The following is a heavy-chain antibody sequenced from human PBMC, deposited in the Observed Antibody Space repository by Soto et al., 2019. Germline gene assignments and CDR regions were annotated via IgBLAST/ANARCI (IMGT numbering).Heavy chain of an antibody. V-gene: IGHV1-2*02. CDR3: ARQLAYCGGDCFTEPVDY. CDR2: INPNSGDT. CDR1: GYTFTSYY. Sequence: QAQLVQSGAEVKKPGASVKVSCEASGYTFTSYYMHWVRQAPGQGLEWMGGINPNSGDTKYAQKVRGRVTMTRDTSITTAYMEVKMLTSDDTAVYYCARQLAYCGGDCFTEPVDYWGQGTLVTVSS. J-gene: IGHJ4*02. D-gene: IGHD2-21*02.